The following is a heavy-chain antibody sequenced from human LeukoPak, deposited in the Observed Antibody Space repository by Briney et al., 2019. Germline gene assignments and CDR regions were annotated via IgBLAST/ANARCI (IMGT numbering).Heavy chain of an antibody. CDR1: GFTFNNYA. CDR2: ISVSGGST. CDR3: AKGKAFGSSGRFDY. D-gene: IGHD3-22*01. J-gene: IGHJ4*02. Sequence: GGSLRLSCAASGFTFNNYAMSWVRQAPGKGLEWVSAISVSGGSTYYADSVKGRFTISRDNSKNTLYLQMNSLRAEDTAVYYCAKGKAFGSSGRFDYWGQGTLVTVSS. V-gene: IGHV3-23*01.